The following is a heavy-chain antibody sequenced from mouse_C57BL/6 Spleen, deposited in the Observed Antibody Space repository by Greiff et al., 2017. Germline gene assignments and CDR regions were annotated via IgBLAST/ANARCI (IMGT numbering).Heavy chain of an antibody. CDR2: ISSGSSTI. V-gene: IGHV5-17*01. CDR1: GFTFSDYG. Sequence: EVQLVESGGGLVKPGGSLKLSCAASGFTFSDYGMHWVRQAPEKGLEWVAYISSGSSTIYYADTVKGRFTISRDNAKNTLFLQMTSLRSEDTAMYYCAKGRNRYYDAMDYWGQGTSVTVSS. D-gene: IGHD3-3*01. CDR3: AKGRNRYYDAMDY. J-gene: IGHJ4*01.